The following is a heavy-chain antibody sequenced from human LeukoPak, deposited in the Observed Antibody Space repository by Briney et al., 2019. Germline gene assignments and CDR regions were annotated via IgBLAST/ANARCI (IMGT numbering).Heavy chain of an antibody. D-gene: IGHD1-26*01. Sequence: VASVKVSCKASGYTFTGYYMHWVRQAPGQGLEWMGWINPNSGGTNYAQKFQGRVTMTRDTSISTAYMELSRLRSDDTAVYYCARVKGATGASDYWGQGTLVTVSS. V-gene: IGHV1-2*02. CDR2: INPNSGGT. CDR3: ARVKGATGASDY. CDR1: GYTFTGYY. J-gene: IGHJ4*02.